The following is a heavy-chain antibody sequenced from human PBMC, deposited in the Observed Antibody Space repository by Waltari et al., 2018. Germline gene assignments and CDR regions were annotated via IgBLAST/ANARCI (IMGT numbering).Heavy chain of an antibody. Sequence: QVQLQESGPGLVKPSQTLSLTCTVSGGSISSGSYYWSWIRQPAGKGLEWIGYIYTSGGTNTNPSLKSRVTISVDTSKNQFSLKLSSVTAADTAVYYCARVESSGGYFDYWGQGTLVTVSS. CDR3: ARVESSGGYFDY. CDR1: GGSISSGSYY. D-gene: IGHD6-19*01. CDR2: IYTSGGT. J-gene: IGHJ4*02. V-gene: IGHV4-61*09.